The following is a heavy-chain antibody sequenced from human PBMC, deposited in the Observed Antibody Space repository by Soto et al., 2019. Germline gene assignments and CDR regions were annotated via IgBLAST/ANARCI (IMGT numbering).Heavy chain of an antibody. Sequence: SETLSLTCTVSGGSISSYYWSWIRQPPGKGLEWIGEINHSGSTNYNPSLKSRVTISVDTSKNQFSLKLSSVTAADTAVYYCARGLLRFLEWTPPYYFDYWGQGTLVTVSS. V-gene: IGHV4-34*01. CDR3: ARGLLRFLEWTPPYYFDY. J-gene: IGHJ4*02. CDR1: GGSISSYY. CDR2: INHSGST. D-gene: IGHD3-3*01.